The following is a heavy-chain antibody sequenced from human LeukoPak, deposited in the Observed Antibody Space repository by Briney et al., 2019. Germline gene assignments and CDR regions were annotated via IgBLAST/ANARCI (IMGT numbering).Heavy chain of an antibody. J-gene: IGHJ6*03. CDR1: GFTFSSYE. D-gene: IGHD2-2*01. V-gene: IGHV3-48*03. CDR3: AKGKDYAQPYYYMDV. CDR2: ISSSGSTI. Sequence: GGSLRLSCAASGFTFSSYEMNWVRQAPGKGLEWVSYISSSGSTIYYADSVKGRFTISRDNSKNTLYLQMNSLRAEDTAVYYCAKGKDYAQPYYYMDVWGKGTTVTVSS.